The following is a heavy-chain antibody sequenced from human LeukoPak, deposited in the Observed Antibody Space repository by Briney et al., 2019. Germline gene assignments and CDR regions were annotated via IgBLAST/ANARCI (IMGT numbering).Heavy chain of an antibody. J-gene: IGHJ4*02. V-gene: IGHV3-7*01. Sequence: PGGSLRLSCAASGFTLSSYWMSWVRQAPGKGLEWVANIKKDGSEKYYVDSVKGRFTISRDNAKKSLYLQMNSLRAEDTAVYYCARHLSGVTGHTYGRGIDYWGQGTLVTVSS. CDR2: IKKDGSEK. CDR1: GFTLSSYW. D-gene: IGHD5-18*01. CDR3: ARHLSGVTGHTYGRGIDY.